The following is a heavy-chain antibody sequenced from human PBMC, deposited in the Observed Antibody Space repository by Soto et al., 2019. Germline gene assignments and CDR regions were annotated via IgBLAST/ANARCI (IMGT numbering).Heavy chain of an antibody. Sequence: QVQLVQSGAEVKKPGASVKVSCKASGYTFTTYDINLVRQATGQGLEWMGWMNPNSGHTIYAQKFQGRVTVTRDCSITTAYMELSSLRSEETAVYYCARGSMGCGGYGMDVWGQGTTVTVSS. J-gene: IGHJ6*02. CDR1: GYTFTTYD. D-gene: IGHD3-10*01. V-gene: IGHV1-8*01. CDR2: MNPNSGHT. CDR3: ARGSMGCGGYGMDV.